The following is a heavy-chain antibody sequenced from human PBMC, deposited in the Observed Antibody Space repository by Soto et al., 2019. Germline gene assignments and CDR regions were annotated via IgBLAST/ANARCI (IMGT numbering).Heavy chain of an antibody. CDR1: GFTVSSKY. J-gene: IGHJ4*02. D-gene: IGHD3-10*01. Sequence: EVQLVESGGGLVQPGGSLRLSCAASGFTVSSKYMSWVRQAPGKGLEWVSVIYSGGSTYYADSVKGRFTISRDNSKNTLFLQMNSLRAEDTAVYYCARESWGSTGNTPYYFDYWGQGTQVTVSS. V-gene: IGHV3-66*01. CDR3: ARESWGSTGNTPYYFDY. CDR2: IYSGGST.